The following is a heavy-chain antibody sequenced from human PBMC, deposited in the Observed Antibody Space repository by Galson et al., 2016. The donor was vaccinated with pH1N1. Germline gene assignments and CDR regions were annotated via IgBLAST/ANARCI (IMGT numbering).Heavy chain of an antibody. CDR2: IIPIFGTS. V-gene: IGHV1-69*13. J-gene: IGHJ6*02. D-gene: IGHD3-10*01. CDR1: GGIFSSYA. Sequence: SVKVSCKASGGIFSSYAVSWVRQAPGRGLEWMGGIIPIFGTSNYAQKFQGRVTITADESKSTAYMELSSLSSEDTAVDYCARAPDRGEGALSYYYGLDVWGQGTTVIVSS. CDR3: ARAPDRGEGALSYYYGLDV.